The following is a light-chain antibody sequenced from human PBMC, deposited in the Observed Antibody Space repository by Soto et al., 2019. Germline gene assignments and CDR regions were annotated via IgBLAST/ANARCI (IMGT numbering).Light chain of an antibody. CDR3: HQFGYSPRT. CDR2: SAS. J-gene: IGKJ1*01. CDR1: QNLGTLY. Sequence: EIVLAQSPGTLSLSPWERGTLSCRASQNLGTLYLAWFQQKSGQAPRLLIYSASRRATGIPDRFTGSGSGTDFTLTIRRLEPEDFAVYYCHQFGYSPRTFGQGTKVDIK. V-gene: IGKV3-20*01.